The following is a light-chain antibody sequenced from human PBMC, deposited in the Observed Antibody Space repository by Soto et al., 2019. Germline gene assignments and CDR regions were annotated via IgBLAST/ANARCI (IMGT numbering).Light chain of an antibody. V-gene: IGLV7-46*01. CDR2: DTS. CDR1: TGAVTSGHY. Sequence: QAVVTQEPSLTVSPGGTVTLTCGPSTGAVTSGHYPYWFQQKPGQAPRTLIYDTSNKHTWTPARFSGSLRGGKAALTLSGAQPEDEAEYYCLLSYSGARVVFGGGTKLTVL. J-gene: IGLJ2*01. CDR3: LLSYSGARVV.